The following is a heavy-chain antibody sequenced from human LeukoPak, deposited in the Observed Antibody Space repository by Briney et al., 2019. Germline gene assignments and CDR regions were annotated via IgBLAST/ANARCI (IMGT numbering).Heavy chain of an antibody. CDR2: ISYDGSNK. CDR3: ARVWGVVVVAAIGY. CDR1: GFTFSSYA. V-gene: IGHV3-30*04. Sequence: PGGSLRLSCAASGFTFSSYAMHWVRQAPGKGLEWVAVISYDGSNKYYADSVKGRFTISRDNSKNTLYLQMNSLSAEDTAVYYCARVWGVVVVAAIGYWGQGTLVTVSS. J-gene: IGHJ4*02. D-gene: IGHD2-15*01.